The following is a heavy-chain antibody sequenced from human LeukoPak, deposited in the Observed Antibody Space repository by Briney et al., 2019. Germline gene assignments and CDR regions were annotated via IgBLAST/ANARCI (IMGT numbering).Heavy chain of an antibody. CDR1: GYTFSGHY. D-gene: IGHD2-2*01. CDR2: IKPSSGAT. J-gene: IGHJ6*02. CDR3: TRDHCTSINCYEYNYYGMDV. Sequence: ASVKVSFKASGYTFSGHYMHWVRQAPGQGLEWMGWIKPSSGATNYAQKFQGRVTMTRDTSISTAYMELSRLRSDDTAVYYCTRDHCTSINCYEYNYYGMDVWGQGTTVTVSS. V-gene: IGHV1-2*02.